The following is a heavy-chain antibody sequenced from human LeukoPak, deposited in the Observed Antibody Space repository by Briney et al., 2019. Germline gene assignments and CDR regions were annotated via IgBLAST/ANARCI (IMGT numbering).Heavy chain of an antibody. J-gene: IGHJ4*02. CDR1: GFTFSSYG. CDR3: AKTYSSSSYSFDY. D-gene: IGHD6-13*01. Sequence: GGSLRLSCAASGFTFSSYGMSWVRQAPGKGLEGVSAISGSGGSTYYADSVKGRFTISRDNSKNTLYLQMNSLRAEDTAVYYCAKTYSSSSYSFDYWGQGTLVTVSS. V-gene: IGHV3-23*01. CDR2: ISGSGGST.